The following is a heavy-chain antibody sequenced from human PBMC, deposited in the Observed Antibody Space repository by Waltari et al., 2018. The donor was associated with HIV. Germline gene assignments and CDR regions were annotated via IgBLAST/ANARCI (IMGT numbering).Heavy chain of an antibody. CDR3: ARADCCSDCYVDF. J-gene: IGHJ4*02. V-gene: IGHV3-33*01. D-gene: IGHD2-21*02. Sequence: QVQLVESGGGVVQPGRSLRLSCAASGFTFRSYGIHWVRQAQGKGDECESVIWYDGNNEYYGASLKGRFAVSRDKTKDQVYLQMNNLRAEDTAMYHCARADCCSDCYVDFWGLGTPVTVSS. CDR1: GFTFRSYG. CDR2: IWYDGNNE.